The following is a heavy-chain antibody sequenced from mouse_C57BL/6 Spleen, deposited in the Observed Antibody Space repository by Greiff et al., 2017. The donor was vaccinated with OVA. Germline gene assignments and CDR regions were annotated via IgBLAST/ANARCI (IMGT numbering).Heavy chain of an antibody. V-gene: IGHV1-15*01. Sequence: VQLQQSGAELVRPGASVTLSCKASGYTFTDYEMHWVKQTPVHGLEWIGAIDPETGGTAYNQKFKGKAILTADKSSSTAYMELRSLTSEDSAVYYCTRSSYGPFDYWGQGTTLTVSS. CDR3: TRSSYGPFDY. CDR1: GYTFTDYE. CDR2: IDPETGGT. D-gene: IGHD1-1*02. J-gene: IGHJ2*01.